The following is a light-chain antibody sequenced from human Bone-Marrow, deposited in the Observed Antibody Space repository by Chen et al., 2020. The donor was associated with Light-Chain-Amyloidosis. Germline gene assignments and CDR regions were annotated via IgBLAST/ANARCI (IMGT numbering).Light chain of an antibody. CDR3: QVWDRSSDRPV. CDR2: DDS. J-gene: IGLJ3*02. Sequence: SYVLTQPSSVSVAPGQTATIARGGNNIGATSVHWYQQTPGRAPLLVVYDDSDRPSGIPERLSGANSGNTATLTISRVDAGDEADYYCQVWDRSSDRPVFGGGTKLTVL. V-gene: IGLV3-21*02. CDR1: NIGATS.